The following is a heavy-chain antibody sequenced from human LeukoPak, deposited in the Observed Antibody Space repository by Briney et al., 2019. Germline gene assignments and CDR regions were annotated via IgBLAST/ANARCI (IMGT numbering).Heavy chain of an antibody. CDR2: IRSKAYGGTT. Sequence: GGSLRLSCTASGFTFSDYAMSRFRQAPGKGLEWEGFIRSKAYGGTTEYTSSVNCRFTILRDDSKNIAYLQMNSLKTEDTAVYYCTRETGDFWSGYYYYYGMDVWGQGTTVTVSS. CDR3: TRETGDFWSGYYYYYGMDV. D-gene: IGHD3-3*01. J-gene: IGHJ6*01. CDR1: GFTFSDYA. V-gene: IGHV3-49*01.